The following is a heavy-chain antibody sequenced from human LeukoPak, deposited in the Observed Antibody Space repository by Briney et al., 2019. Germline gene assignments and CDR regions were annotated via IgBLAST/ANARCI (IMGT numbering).Heavy chain of an antibody. CDR3: AKVKQWLAMDV. Sequence: GGSPRLSCAASGFTFDDYAMHWVRQAPGKGLEWVSGISWNSGSIGYADSVKGRFTISRDNAKNSLYLQMNSLRAEDTALYYCAKVKQWLAMDVWGKGTTVTVSS. CDR1: GFTFDDYA. J-gene: IGHJ6*03. CDR2: ISWNSGSI. D-gene: IGHD6-19*01. V-gene: IGHV3-9*01.